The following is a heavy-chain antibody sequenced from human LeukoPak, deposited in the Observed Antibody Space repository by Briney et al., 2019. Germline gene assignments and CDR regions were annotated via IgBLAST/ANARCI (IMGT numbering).Heavy chain of an antibody. D-gene: IGHD3-10*01. CDR2: INHSGST. CDR3: ARNTDGSGFDY. V-gene: IGHV4-34*01. CDR1: GGSFSGYY. Sequence: SETLSLTCAVYGGSFSGYYWSWIRQPPGKGLEWIGEINHSGSTNYNPSLKSRVTISVDTSKNQFSLKLSSVTAADTAVYYCARNTDGSGFDYWGQGTLVTVSS. J-gene: IGHJ4*02.